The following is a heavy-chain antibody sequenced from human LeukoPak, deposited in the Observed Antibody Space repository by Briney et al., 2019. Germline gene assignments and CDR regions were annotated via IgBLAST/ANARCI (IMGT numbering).Heavy chain of an antibody. CDR1: GYSFTSYW. CDR3: ARHRVPGGYYYYGMDV. D-gene: IGHD4-23*01. J-gene: IGHJ6*02. CDR2: IYPGDSDT. Sequence: GESLKISCKGSGYSFTSYWIGWVRQVPGKGLEWMGIIYPGDSDTRYSPSFQGQVTISADKSISTAYLQWSSLKASDTAMYYCARHRVPGGYYYYGMDVWGQGTTVTVSS. V-gene: IGHV5-51*01.